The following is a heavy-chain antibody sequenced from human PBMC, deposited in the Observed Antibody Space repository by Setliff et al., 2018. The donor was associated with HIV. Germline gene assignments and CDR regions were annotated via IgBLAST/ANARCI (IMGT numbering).Heavy chain of an antibody. V-gene: IGHV4-31*03. J-gene: IGHJ6*03. D-gene: IGHD3-16*01. CDR3: ARSKKRGDYYYYYYYMDV. CDR1: GGSISSGGYY. CDR2: IYYSGST. Sequence: SETMSLTCTVSGGSISSGGYYWSWIRQHPGKGLEWIGYIYYSGSTYYNPSLKSRVTISVDTSKNQFSLKRSSVTAADTAVYYCARSKKRGDYYYYYYYMDVWGKGTTVTVSS.